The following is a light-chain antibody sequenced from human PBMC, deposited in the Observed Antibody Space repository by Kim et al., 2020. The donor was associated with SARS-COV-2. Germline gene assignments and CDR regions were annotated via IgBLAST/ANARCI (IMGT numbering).Light chain of an antibody. CDR2: GAS. V-gene: IGKV3-20*01. CDR1: KSVSSSY. Sequence: RESATVSCRASKSVSSSYLAWYQQKPGQAPRLLIYGASSRATGIPDRFSGSGSGTDFTLTISRLEPEDFAVYYCQQYGSSPLTFGGGTKVDIK. CDR3: QQYGSSPLT. J-gene: IGKJ4*01.